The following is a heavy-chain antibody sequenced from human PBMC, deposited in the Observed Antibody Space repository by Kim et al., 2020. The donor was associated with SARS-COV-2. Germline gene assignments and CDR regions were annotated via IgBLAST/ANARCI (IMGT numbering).Heavy chain of an antibody. Sequence: GESLKISCKGSGYRFTSYWIGWVRQMPGKGLEWMGIIYPSDSDTRYSPSFQGQVTISADKSISTAYLQWSSLKASDTAMYYCARHSDSSGYLDKIDYWGQGTLVTGSS. CDR2: IYPSDSDT. CDR1: GYRFTSYW. CDR3: ARHSDSSGYLDKIDY. J-gene: IGHJ4*02. D-gene: IGHD3-22*01. V-gene: IGHV5-51*01.